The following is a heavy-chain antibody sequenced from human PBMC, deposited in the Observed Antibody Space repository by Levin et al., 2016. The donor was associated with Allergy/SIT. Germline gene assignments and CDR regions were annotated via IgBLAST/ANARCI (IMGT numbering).Heavy chain of an antibody. CDR3: ARDTYYYGSGQFRFDY. V-gene: IGHV4-31*02. D-gene: IGHD3-10*01. Sequence: RQAPGKGLEWIGYIYYSGSTYYNPSLKSRVTISVDTSKNQFSLKLSSVTAADTAVYYCARDTYYYGSGQFRFDYWGQGTLVTVSS. J-gene: IGHJ4*02. CDR2: IYYSGST.